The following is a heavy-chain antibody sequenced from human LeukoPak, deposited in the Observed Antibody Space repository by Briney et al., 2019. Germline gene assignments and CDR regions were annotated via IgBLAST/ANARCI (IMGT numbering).Heavy chain of an antibody. CDR3: ARDPYYDSSGYTYFDY. Sequence: ASVKVSCKASGYTFTSYGLTWVRQAPGQGLEWMGWISAYNGNTNYAQKLQGRVTMTTDTSTSTAYMELRSLRSDDTAVYYCARDPYYDSSGYTYFDYWGQGTLVTVSS. J-gene: IGHJ4*02. D-gene: IGHD3-22*01. CDR1: GYTFTSYG. CDR2: ISAYNGNT. V-gene: IGHV1-18*01.